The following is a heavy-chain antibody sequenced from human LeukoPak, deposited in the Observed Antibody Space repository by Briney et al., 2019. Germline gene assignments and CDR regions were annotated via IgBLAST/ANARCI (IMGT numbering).Heavy chain of an antibody. V-gene: IGHV4-34*01. Sequence: PSETLSLTCAVYGGSFSGYYWSWIRQPPGKGLEWIGEINHSGSTNYNPSLRSRVTISVDTSKNQFSLKLSSVTAVDTAVYYCARGLYYYGSGSYYYWGQGTLVTVSS. CDR2: INHSGST. CDR3: ARGLYYYGSGSYYY. D-gene: IGHD3-10*01. CDR1: GGSFSGYY. J-gene: IGHJ4*02.